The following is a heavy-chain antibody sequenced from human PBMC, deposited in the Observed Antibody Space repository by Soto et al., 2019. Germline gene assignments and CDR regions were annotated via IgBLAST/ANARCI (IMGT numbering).Heavy chain of an antibody. V-gene: IGHV1-69*13. CDR1: GGTFSSYA. D-gene: IGHD3-3*01. CDR3: YYDFWSGHRGGYASGMDV. Sequence: SVKVSCKASGGTFSSYAISWVRQAPGQGLEWMGGIIPIFGTANYAQKFQGRVTITADESTSTAYMELSSLRSEDTAVYYCYYDFWSGHRGGYASGMDVSGQGTXVTVSS. J-gene: IGHJ6*02. CDR2: IIPIFGTA.